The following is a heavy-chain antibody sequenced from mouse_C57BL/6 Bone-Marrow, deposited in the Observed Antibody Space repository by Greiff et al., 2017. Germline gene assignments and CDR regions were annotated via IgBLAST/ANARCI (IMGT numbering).Heavy chain of an antibody. CDR3: ARSTTVVATDD. Sequence: QVQLQQPGAELVKPGASVKLSCKASGYTFTSYWMHWVKQRPGQGLEWIGMIPPNSGSTNYNEKFKSKATLTVAKSSSTAYMQLSSLTSEDSAVYYCARSTTVVATDDWGQGTTLTVSS. J-gene: IGHJ2*01. CDR2: IPPNSGST. V-gene: IGHV1-64*01. CDR1: GYTFTSYW. D-gene: IGHD1-1*01.